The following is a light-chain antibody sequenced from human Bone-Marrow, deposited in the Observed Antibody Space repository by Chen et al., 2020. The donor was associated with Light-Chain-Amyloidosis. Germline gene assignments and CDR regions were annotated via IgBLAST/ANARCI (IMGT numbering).Light chain of an antibody. CDR3: MQGTHWPWT. CDR2: LGS. CDR1: QSLLHSNGYNC. J-gene: IGKJ1*01. Sequence: DIVMTQSPLSLPVTPGEPASISCRSSQSLLHSNGYNCLDWYLQKPGQSPQLLIYLGSNRASGVPDRFSGSGSGTDFTLKISRVEAEDVGVYYCMQGTHWPWTFGQWTKVEIK. V-gene: IGKV2-28*01.